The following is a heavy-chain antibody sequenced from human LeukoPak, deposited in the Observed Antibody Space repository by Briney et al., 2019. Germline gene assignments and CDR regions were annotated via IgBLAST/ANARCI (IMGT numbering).Heavy chain of an antibody. CDR2: ISSSSSYI. V-gene: IGHV3-21*01. Sequence: GGSLRLSCAASGFTFSSYSMNWVRQAPGKGLEWVSSISSSSSYIYYADSVKGRFTISRDNAKNSLYLQTNSLRAEDTAVYYCARGIAARPWAFDIWGQGTMVTVSS. D-gene: IGHD6-6*01. CDR1: GFTFSSYS. J-gene: IGHJ3*02. CDR3: ARGIAARPWAFDI.